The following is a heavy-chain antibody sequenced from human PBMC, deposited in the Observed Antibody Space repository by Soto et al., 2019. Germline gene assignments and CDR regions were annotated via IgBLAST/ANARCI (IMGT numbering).Heavy chain of an antibody. V-gene: IGHV3-30*18. Sequence: QVQLVESGGGVVQPGRSLRLSCAASGFTFSSYGMHWVRQAPGKGLEWVAVISYDGSNKYYADSVKGRFTISRDNSKSTLYLQMISLRAEDTAVYYCAKDRVGSSWLTRGNLVPDYCSYGMDVGGQGTTVPVSS. CDR3: AKDRVGSSWLTRGNLVPDYCSYGMDV. CDR1: GFTFSSYG. J-gene: IGHJ6*02. CDR2: ISYDGSNK. D-gene: IGHD6-13*01.